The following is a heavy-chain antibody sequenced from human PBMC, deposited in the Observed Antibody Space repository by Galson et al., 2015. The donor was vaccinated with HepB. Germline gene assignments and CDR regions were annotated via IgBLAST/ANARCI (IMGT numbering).Heavy chain of an antibody. CDR2: MSWNRDII. Sequence: SLRLSCAVSGFTLEDYAMHWVRQVPGRGLEWVAGMSWNRDIIGYADSVKGRFTISRDNAKNYLYLQMNSLRSEDTAFYYCAKDMGGDPQYFAMNVWGQGTTVTVSS. J-gene: IGHJ6*02. V-gene: IGHV3-9*01. CDR1: GFTLEDYA. D-gene: IGHD4-17*01. CDR3: AKDMGGDPQYFAMNV.